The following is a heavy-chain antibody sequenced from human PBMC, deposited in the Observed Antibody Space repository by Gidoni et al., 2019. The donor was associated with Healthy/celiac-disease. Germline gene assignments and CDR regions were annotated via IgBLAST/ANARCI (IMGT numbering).Heavy chain of an antibody. Sequence: QVQLVASGGGVVQPGRSLRLSCAASGFTFSSYAMHWVRQAPGKGLEWVAVISDDGSNKYYADSVKGRFTISRDNSKNTLYLQMNSLRAEDTAVYYCARDYPPRPATAIPGFGFDYWGQGTLVTVSS. CDR2: ISDDGSNK. CDR3: ARDYPPRPATAIPGFGFDY. CDR1: GFTFSSYA. D-gene: IGHD2-2*02. V-gene: IGHV3-30-3*01. J-gene: IGHJ4*02.